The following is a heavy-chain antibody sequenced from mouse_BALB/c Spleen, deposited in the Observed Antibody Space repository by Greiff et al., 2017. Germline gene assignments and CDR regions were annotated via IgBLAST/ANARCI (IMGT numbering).Heavy chain of an antibody. CDR3: ARGGTGGYYFDY. CDR2: IYPGNVNT. V-gene: IGHV1S56*01. CDR1: GYTFTSYY. Sequence: QVQLQQSGPELVKPGASVRISCKASGYTFTSYYIHWVKQRPGQGLEWIGWIYPGNVNTKYNEKFKGKATLTADKSSSTAYMQLSSLTSEDSAVYFCARGGTGGYYFDYWGQGTTLTVSS. J-gene: IGHJ2*01.